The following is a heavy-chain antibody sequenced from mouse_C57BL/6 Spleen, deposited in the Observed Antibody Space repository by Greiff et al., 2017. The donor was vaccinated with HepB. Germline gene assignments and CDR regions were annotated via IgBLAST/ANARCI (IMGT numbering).Heavy chain of an antibody. J-gene: IGHJ2*01. V-gene: IGHV1-80*01. D-gene: IGHD1-1*01. Sequence: VKLMESGAELVKPGASVKISCKASGYAFSSYWMNWVKQRPGKGLEWIGQIYPGDGDTNYNGKFKGKATLTADKSSSTAYMQLSSLTSEDSAVYFCAKRGDYYGRGDYFDYWGQGTTLTVSS. CDR3: AKRGDYYGRGDYFDY. CDR2: IYPGDGDT. CDR1: GYAFSSYW.